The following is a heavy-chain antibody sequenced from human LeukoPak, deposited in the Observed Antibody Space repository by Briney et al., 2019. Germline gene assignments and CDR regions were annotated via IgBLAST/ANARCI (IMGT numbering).Heavy chain of an antibody. CDR2: ISAYNGNT. J-gene: IGHJ6*03. CDR3: ARVSSTTSLYYYYYMDV. Sequence: GASVKVSCKASGYTFTSYGISWERQAPGQGLEWMGWISAYNGNTNYAQKLQGRVTMTTDTSTSTAYMELRSLRSDDTAVYYCARVSSTTSLYYYYYMDVWGKGTTVTISS. CDR1: GYTFTSYG. D-gene: IGHD1-7*01. V-gene: IGHV1-18*01.